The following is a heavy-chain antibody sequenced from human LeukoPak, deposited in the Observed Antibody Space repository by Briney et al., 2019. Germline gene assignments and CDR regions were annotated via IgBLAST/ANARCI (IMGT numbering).Heavy chain of an antibody. Sequence: PGGSLRLSCAASGFTFSDFAMTWVRQAPGKGLEWVGRIKSKTDGGTTDYAAPVKGRFTISRDDSKNTLYLQMNSLKTEDTAVYYCTTAEDSSSWYYYYYMDVWGKGTTVTVSS. CDR2: IKSKTDGGTT. J-gene: IGHJ6*03. V-gene: IGHV3-15*01. CDR3: TTAEDSSSWYYYYYMDV. CDR1: GFTFSDFA. D-gene: IGHD6-13*01.